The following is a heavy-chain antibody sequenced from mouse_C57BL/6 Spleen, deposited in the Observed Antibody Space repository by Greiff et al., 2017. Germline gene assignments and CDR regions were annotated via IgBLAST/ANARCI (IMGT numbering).Heavy chain of an antibody. CDR1: GFTFSDAW. D-gene: IGHD2-4*01. V-gene: IGHV6-6*01. CDR2: IRNKANNHAT. Sequence: EVMLVESGGGLVQPGGSMKLSCAASGFTFSDAWMDWVRQSPEKGLEWVAEIRNKANNHATYYAESVKGRFTISRDDSKSSVYLQMNSVRAEDTGIYYCTREGYDYEGYFDYWGQGTTLTVSS. J-gene: IGHJ2*01. CDR3: TREGYDYEGYFDY.